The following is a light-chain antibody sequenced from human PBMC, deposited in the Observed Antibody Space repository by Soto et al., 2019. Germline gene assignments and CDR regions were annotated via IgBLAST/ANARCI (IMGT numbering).Light chain of an antibody. V-gene: IGKV1-5*01. CDR1: QPFSSW. CDR3: QQYESYSPWT. J-gene: IGKJ1*01. CDR2: DAS. Sequence: DIQMTQSPSTLSGSVGDRVTITCRASQPFSSWLAWYQQKPGKAPKLLIYDASTLQSGVPSRYSGSGSGTEFTLTISNLQPDDFATYYCQQYESYSPWTFGQGTKVDIK.